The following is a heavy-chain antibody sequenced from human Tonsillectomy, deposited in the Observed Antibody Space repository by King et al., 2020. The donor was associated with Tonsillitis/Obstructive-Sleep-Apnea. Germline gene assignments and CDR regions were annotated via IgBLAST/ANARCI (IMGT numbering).Heavy chain of an antibody. J-gene: IGHJ4*02. CDR1: GSNFSSYA. CDR3: AITSSGSYFLGNFDY. Sequence: VQLVESGGGLEQPGGSLRLSCAGAGSNFSSYAMSWGRQAPGKGLEWVSGISNAGDRTYYGHSVKGRFSISRDNSKKTLFLHMNNVRVEDTAVYYCAITSSGSYFLGNFDYWGQGTLVTVSS. D-gene: IGHD1-26*01. V-gene: IGHV3-23*04. CDR2: ISNAGDRT.